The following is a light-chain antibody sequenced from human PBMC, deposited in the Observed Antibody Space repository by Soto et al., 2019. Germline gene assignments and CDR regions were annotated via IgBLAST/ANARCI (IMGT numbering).Light chain of an antibody. V-gene: IGKV3-15*01. CDR3: QQYNNWPLT. CDR1: QSVRSN. CDR2: GAS. Sequence: EIVMTQSPATLSVSPGERSTLSCMAIQSVRSNLAWYQQKPGQAPRLLIYGASTRATGIPARYSGSESGTEFTLTIGGLQSEDFEVYYCQQYNNWPLTFGGGTKVDIK. J-gene: IGKJ4*01.